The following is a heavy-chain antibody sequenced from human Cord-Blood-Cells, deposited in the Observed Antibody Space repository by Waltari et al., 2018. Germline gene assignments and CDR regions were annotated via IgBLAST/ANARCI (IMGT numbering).Heavy chain of an antibody. J-gene: IGHJ4*02. D-gene: IGHD6-13*01. CDR1: GFDFSCYE. CDR2: ISSSGSTI. CDR3: ARESSSWH. Sequence: EVQLVESGGGLVQPGGSLRLSCAALGFDFSCYEMNWVRQAPGKGLEWVSYISSSGSTIYYADSVKGRFTIARDNAKNSLYLQLNSLRAEDTAVYYCARESSSWHWGQGTLVTVSS. V-gene: IGHV3-48*03.